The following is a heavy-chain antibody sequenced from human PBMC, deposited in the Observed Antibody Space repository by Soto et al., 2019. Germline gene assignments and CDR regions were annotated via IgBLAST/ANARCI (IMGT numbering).Heavy chain of an antibody. J-gene: IGHJ4*02. CDR3: AREGGGYCSGGSCQVDY. Sequence: SETLSLPCTVSGGSISRRRYYLGGFRQPHGKGLVWIGSIYYRGNTYYNPSLKSRVTISVDTSKNQFSLKLSSVTAADTAVYYCAREGGGYCSGGSCQVDYWGQGTLVTVS. V-gene: IGHV4-39*02. D-gene: IGHD2-15*01. CDR2: IYYRGNT. CDR1: GGSISRRRYY.